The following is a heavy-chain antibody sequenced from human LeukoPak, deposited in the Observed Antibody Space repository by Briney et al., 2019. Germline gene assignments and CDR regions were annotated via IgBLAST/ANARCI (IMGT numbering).Heavy chain of an antibody. Sequence: GGSLRLSCAASGFTFSSYWMNWVRQAPGKGLEWVSYISSSSSTIYYADSVKGRFTISRDNAKNSLYLQMNSLRAEDTAVYYCASTWGHYYDSSGYYALSFDYWGQGTLVTVSS. CDR1: GFTFSSYW. V-gene: IGHV3-48*01. CDR3: ASTWGHYYDSSGYYALSFDY. CDR2: ISSSSSTI. J-gene: IGHJ4*02. D-gene: IGHD3-22*01.